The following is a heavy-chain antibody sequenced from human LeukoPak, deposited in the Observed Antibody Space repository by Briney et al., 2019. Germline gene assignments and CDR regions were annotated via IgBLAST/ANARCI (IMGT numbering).Heavy chain of an antibody. CDR3: ARDISSSWDYYYGMDV. J-gene: IGHJ6*02. D-gene: IGHD6-13*01. V-gene: IGHV3-20*01. CDR1: GFTFDDYG. Sequence: GGSLRLSCAASGFTFDDYGMSWVRQAPGKGLEWVSGINWNGGSTGYADSVKGRFTISRDNAKNSLYLQMNSLRAEDTALYHCARDISSSWDYYYGMDVWGQGTTVTVSS. CDR2: INWNGGST.